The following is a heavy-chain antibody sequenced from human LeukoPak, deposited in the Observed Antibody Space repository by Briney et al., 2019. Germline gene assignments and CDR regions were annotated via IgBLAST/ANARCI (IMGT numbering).Heavy chain of an antibody. CDR2: IGGSGGST. CDR3: AKDPRYSSSSNWFDP. V-gene: IGHV3-23*01. Sequence: GGSLRLSCAASGFTFSSYAMSWVRQAPGKGLEWVSAIGGSGGSTYYADSVKGRFTISRDNSKNTLYLQMNSLRAEDTAVYYCAKDPRYSSSSNWFDPWGQGTLVTVSS. CDR1: GFTFSSYA. J-gene: IGHJ5*02. D-gene: IGHD6-6*01.